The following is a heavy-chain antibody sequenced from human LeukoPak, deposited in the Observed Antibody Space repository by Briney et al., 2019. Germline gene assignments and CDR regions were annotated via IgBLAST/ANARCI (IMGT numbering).Heavy chain of an antibody. CDR3: AKVDASYSSSSGGMDV. V-gene: IGHV3-7*03. J-gene: IGHJ6*02. Sequence: GGSLRLSCTASGFTFSSYWMSWVRQAPGKGLEWVASIKQDGSEKNYVDSVKGRFTISRDNAKNSLYLQMNSLRAEDTALYYCAKVDASYSSSSGGMDVWGQGTTVTVSS. CDR2: IKQDGSEK. D-gene: IGHD6-13*01. CDR1: GFTFSSYW.